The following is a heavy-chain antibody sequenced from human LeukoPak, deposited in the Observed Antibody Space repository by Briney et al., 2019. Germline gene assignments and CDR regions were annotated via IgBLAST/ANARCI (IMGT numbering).Heavy chain of an antibody. D-gene: IGHD3-9*01. CDR3: TRSPDIDILTGFSRYYFDC. J-gene: IGHJ4*02. V-gene: IGHV5-51*01. CDR1: GYSFTSYW. Sequence: GESLKISCKGSGYSFTSYWIGWVRQMPGKGLEWMGVIYPGDSHARYSPSFQGQVTISADKSISTAYLQWNSLKASDTAIYYCTRSPDIDILTGFSRYYFDCWGQGTLVTVSS. CDR2: IYPGDSHA.